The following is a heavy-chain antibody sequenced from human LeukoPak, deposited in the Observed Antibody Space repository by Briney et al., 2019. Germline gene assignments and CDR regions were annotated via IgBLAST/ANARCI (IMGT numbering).Heavy chain of an antibody. CDR3: AKKLLGMGARSDAFDV. CDR2: MNHGGDKA. CDR1: GFTASSHA. V-gene: IGHV3-23*01. D-gene: IGHD1-26*01. J-gene: IGHJ3*01. Sequence: GGSLRLSCAASGFTASSHAMSWVRQAPGKGPEWVSVMNHGGDKAYYADSVKGRFTISRDTSENTLYLYMNSLRVDDTAVYYCAKKLLGMGARSDAFDVWGQGTMVTVSS.